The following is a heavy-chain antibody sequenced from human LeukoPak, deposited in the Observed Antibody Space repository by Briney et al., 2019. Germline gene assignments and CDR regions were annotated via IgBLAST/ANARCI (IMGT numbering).Heavy chain of an antibody. Sequence: GVSLRLSCAASGFTFSCFDMSWLPQAPGKGREGGSDISGSGGSTYYADSVKGRFTISRDNSKNTLYLQMNGLRAEDTAVYYCAKSLFSSGWYFDYWGQGTLVTVSS. CDR2: ISGSGGST. CDR3: AKSLFSSGWYFDY. J-gene: IGHJ4*02. D-gene: IGHD6-19*01. CDR1: GFTFSCFD. V-gene: IGHV3-23*01.